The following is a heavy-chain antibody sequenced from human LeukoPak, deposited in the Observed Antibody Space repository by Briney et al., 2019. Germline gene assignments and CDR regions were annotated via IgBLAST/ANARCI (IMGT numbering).Heavy chain of an antibody. CDR1: GFTFSSYE. CDR2: ISSSGSTI. D-gene: IGHD3-22*01. CDR3: ARSYYYDSSGYYYEGGGWLDY. J-gene: IGHJ4*02. V-gene: IGHV3-48*03. Sequence: GGSLRLSYAASGFTFSSYEMNWVRQAPGKGLEWVSYISSSGSTIYYADSVKGRFTISRDNAKNSLYLLMNSLRAEDTAVYYCARSYYYDSSGYYYEGGGWLDYWGQGTLVTVSS.